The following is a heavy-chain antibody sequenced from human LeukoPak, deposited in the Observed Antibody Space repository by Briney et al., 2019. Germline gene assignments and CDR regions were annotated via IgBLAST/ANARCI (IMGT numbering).Heavy chain of an antibody. CDR3: ARDSRITIFGVVTPGYYYMDV. CDR2: INPNSGGT. CDR1: GYTFTDYY. D-gene: IGHD3-3*01. Sequence: ASVKVSCKTSGYTFTDYYMHWVRQAPGQGLEWMGWINPNSGGTNYAQKFQGRVTMTRDTSISTAYMELSRLRSDDTAVYYCARDSRITIFGVVTPGYYYMDVWGKGTTVTVSS. V-gene: IGHV1-2*02. J-gene: IGHJ6*03.